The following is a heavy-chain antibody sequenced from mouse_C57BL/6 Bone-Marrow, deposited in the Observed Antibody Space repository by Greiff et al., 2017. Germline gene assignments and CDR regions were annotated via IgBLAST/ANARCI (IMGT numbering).Heavy chain of an antibody. D-gene: IGHD2-5*01. CDR2: INYDGSST. Sequence: EVQLVESEGGLVQPGSSMKLSCTASGFTFSDYYMAWVRQVPEKGLEWVANINYDGSSTYYLDSLKSRFIISRDNAKNILYLQMSSLKSEDTATYYCARGSNYGYAMDYWGQETSVTVSS. J-gene: IGHJ4*01. V-gene: IGHV5-16*01. CDR1: GFTFSDYY. CDR3: ARGSNYGYAMDY.